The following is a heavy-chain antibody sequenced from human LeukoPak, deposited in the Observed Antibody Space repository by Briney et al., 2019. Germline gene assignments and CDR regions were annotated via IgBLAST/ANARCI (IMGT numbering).Heavy chain of an antibody. V-gene: IGHV4-38-2*02. Sequence: SQRLSLTRAVSCYSINSGYYWGWIRQPPGEGLEWIGSVYHTGTAYYNPSLESRVTISLDRSKNQVSLKVSPLTAADTAVYYCVRDGPYRITNMDVWGKGTTVTVSS. CDR2: VYHTGTA. CDR1: CYSINSGYY. CDR3: VRDGPYRITNMDV. J-gene: IGHJ6*03.